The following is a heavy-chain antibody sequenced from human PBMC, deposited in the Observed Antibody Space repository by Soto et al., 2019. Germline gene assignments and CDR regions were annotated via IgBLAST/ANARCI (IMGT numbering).Heavy chain of an antibody. CDR3: ARGRRYCSSTSCYRKADYGMDV. CDR2: IIPIFGTA. V-gene: IGHV1-69*06. J-gene: IGHJ6*02. Sequence: SVKVSCKASGGTFSSYTISWVRQAPGQGLEGVGGIIPIFGTANYAQKFQGRVTITADKSTSTAYMELSSLRSEDTAVYYCARGRRYCSSTSCYRKADYGMDVWGQGTTVTVSS. CDR1: GGTFSSYT. D-gene: IGHD2-2*02.